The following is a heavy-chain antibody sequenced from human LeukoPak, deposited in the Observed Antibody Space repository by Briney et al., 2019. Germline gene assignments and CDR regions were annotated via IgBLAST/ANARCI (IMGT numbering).Heavy chain of an antibody. Sequence: SQTLSLTCAISGDSVSSNSAAWNWIRQSPARGLERLGRTYYRSKWHNDYAPSVKSRITINPDTSKNQFSLQVNSMTPEDTAVYYCVRSRGDLDYWGQGTLVTVSS. CDR1: GDSVSSNSAA. CDR2: TYYRSKWHN. V-gene: IGHV6-1*01. CDR3: VRSRGDLDY. J-gene: IGHJ4*02. D-gene: IGHD3-10*01.